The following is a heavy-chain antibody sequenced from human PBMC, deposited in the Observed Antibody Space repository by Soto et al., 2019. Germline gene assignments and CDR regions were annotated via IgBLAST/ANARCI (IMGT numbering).Heavy chain of an antibody. V-gene: IGHV3-7*05. J-gene: IGHJ4*02. D-gene: IGHD5-18*01. Sequence: GGSLRLSCAASGFTFSSYWMSWVRQAPGKGLEWVANIKQDGSEKYYVDSVKGRFTISRDNAKNSLYLQMNSLRAEDTAVYYCARDRRYSYGSLFDYWGQGTLVTVSS. CDR3: ARDRRYSYGSLFDY. CDR1: GFTFSSYW. CDR2: IKQDGSEK.